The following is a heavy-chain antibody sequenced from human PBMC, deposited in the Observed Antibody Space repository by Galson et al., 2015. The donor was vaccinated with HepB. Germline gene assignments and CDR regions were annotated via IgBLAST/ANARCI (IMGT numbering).Heavy chain of an antibody. CDR3: ARAPSSGASSPYFY. V-gene: IGHV1-18*01. Sequence: SVKVSCKASGYTFSTYGFDWVRQAPGQGLEWMGWISVYTGKTTFAQKFQGRLTLTTDMSTSTAYLHLARLTSDDTAIYYGARAPSSGASSPYFYWGQGTLVTVSS. J-gene: IGHJ4*02. D-gene: IGHD3-3*01. CDR2: ISVYTGKT. CDR1: GYTFSTYG.